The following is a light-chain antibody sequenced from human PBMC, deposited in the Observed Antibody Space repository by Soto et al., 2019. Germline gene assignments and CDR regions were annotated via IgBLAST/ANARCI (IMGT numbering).Light chain of an antibody. V-gene: IGKV3-11*01. Sequence: DIVLTQAPATLSLSPGERATLSCRASEILYNFLAWYQLRPGQVPRLLISDAFNRATGVPARFSGSGSGTDFTLTIDNVEPEDSATYHCHQYHRHATFGQGTILDIK. CDR3: HQYHRHAT. CDR2: DAF. J-gene: IGKJ2*01. CDR1: EILYNF.